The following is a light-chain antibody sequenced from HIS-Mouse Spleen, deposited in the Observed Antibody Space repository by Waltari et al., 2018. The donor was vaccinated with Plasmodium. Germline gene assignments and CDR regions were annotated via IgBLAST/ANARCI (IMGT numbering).Light chain of an antibody. CDR1: KLGDKY. Sequence: SYELTQPPSVSVSPGQTASITCSGDKLGDKYACWYQQKPGQSPVLVIYQDSKRPSGIPERVSGSKSGNTATLTIRGTQAMDEADYYCQAWDSSTVVFGGGTKLTVL. CDR2: QDS. CDR3: QAWDSSTVV. J-gene: IGLJ2*01. V-gene: IGLV3-1*01.